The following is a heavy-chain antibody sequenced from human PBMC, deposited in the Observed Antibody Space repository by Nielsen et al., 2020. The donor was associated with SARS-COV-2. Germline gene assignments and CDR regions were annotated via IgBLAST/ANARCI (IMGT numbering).Heavy chain of an antibody. Sequence: WVRQAPGQGLEWMGWINTNTGNPTYAQGFTGHFVFSLDTSVSTAYLQISSLKAEDTAAYYCARDGWAAAGLKKLRPLDYWGQGTLVTVSS. CDR2: INTNTGNP. D-gene: IGHD6-13*01. J-gene: IGHJ4*02. V-gene: IGHV7-4-1*02. CDR3: ARDGWAAAGLKKLRPLDY.